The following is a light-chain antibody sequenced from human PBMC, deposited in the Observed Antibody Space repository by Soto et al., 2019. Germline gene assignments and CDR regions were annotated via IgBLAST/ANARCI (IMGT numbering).Light chain of an antibody. CDR2: WAS. Sequence: DIVMTQFPDSLAVSLGERATVNCMSSQSVLYNSNNKNYLAWYQQKPGQPPKLLIYWASTRESGIPDRFSGSGSATAFTLTISSLQAEDVAVYYCQQYYTTPYTFGQGTKLEI. CDR1: QSVLYNSNNKNY. J-gene: IGKJ2*01. CDR3: QQYYTTPYT. V-gene: IGKV4-1*01.